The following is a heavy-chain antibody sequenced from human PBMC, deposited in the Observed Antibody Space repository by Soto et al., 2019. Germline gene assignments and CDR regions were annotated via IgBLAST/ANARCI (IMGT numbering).Heavy chain of an antibody. Sequence: GGSLRLSCAASGFTFSSYAMSWVRQAPGKGLEWVSAISGSGGSTYYADSEKGRFTISRDNSKNTLYLQMNSLRAEDTAVYYCAKDDGVGVVTDAFDIWGQGTMVTVSS. CDR1: GFTFSSYA. V-gene: IGHV3-23*01. D-gene: IGHD2-21*02. CDR3: AKDDGVGVVTDAFDI. J-gene: IGHJ3*02. CDR2: ISGSGGST.